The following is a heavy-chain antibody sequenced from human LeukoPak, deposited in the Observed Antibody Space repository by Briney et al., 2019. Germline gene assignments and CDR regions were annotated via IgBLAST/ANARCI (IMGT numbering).Heavy chain of an antibody. CDR2: ISWNSGSI. D-gene: IGHD6-19*01. CDR3: AKDNRRHYTSGPNPDSLR. J-gene: IGHJ4*02. Sequence: GGSLRLSCAGSGFIFNNYAMHWVRQPPGKGLEWVSGISWNSGSIDYADSVKGRFTISRDNAKNSLYLQMNSLRVEDTAFYYCAKDNRRHYTSGPNPDSLRWGQGALVTVSS. CDR1: GFIFNNYA. V-gene: IGHV3-9*01.